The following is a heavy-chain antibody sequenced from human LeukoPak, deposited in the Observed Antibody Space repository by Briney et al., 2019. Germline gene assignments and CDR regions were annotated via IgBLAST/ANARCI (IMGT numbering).Heavy chain of an antibody. V-gene: IGHV1-46*01. J-gene: IGHJ6*02. CDR2: INPSGGST. CDR3: ARAPYCSSGSCNYYYYSMGV. D-gene: IGHD2-15*01. CDR1: GYTFTSYY. Sequence: GASVKVSCKASGYTFTSYYMHWVRQAPGQGLEWMGIINPSGGSTSYAQKFQGRVTMTRDTSTSTVYMELSSLRSEDTAVYYCARAPYCSSGSCNYYYYSMGVWGQGTTVTVSS.